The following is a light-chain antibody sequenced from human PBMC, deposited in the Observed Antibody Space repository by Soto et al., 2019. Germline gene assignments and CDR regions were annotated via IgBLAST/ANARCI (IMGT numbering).Light chain of an antibody. J-gene: IGKJ1*01. CDR2: AAS. Sequence: DIQMTQSPSSLSSSVGDRVTITCRASQGISTYLVWYQQKPGTVPKLLIFAASTLQSEVPSRFRGSGSGTEFTLTISSLQPEDVATYYCQNYTGAPWTFGQGTKVEIQ. CDR3: QNYTGAPWT. CDR1: QGISTY. V-gene: IGKV1-27*01.